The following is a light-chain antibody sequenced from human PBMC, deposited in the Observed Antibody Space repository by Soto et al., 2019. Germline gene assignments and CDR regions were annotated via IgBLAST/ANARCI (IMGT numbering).Light chain of an antibody. V-gene: IGKV3-11*01. CDR3: QQRRNWPRT. CDR1: QSVSSN. J-gene: IGKJ1*01. Sequence: EIVLTQSPATLSLSPGERATLSCRASQSVSSNLACYQQKPGQAPRLLIYEASNRATGIPARFSGSGSGTDFTLTISSLEPEDFAVYYCQQRRNWPRTFGQGTKVEIK. CDR2: EAS.